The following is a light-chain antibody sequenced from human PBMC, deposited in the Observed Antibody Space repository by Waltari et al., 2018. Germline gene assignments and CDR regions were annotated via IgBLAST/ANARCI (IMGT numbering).Light chain of an antibody. J-gene: IGKJ1*01. CDR2: GAS. CDR3: QQYNNWPSWT. CDR1: QGVSSN. V-gene: IGKV3-15*01. Sequence: EIVMTQSPATLSVSPGERATLSCRASQGVSSNLAWYQQKPGQAPRLLIYGASTSATGLPARFSGSGSGTEFTLTISSMQSEDFAVYYCQQYNNWPSWTFGQGTKVEI.